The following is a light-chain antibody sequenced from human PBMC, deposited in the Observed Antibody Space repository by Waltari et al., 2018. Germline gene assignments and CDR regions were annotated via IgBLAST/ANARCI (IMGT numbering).Light chain of an antibody. V-gene: IGKV3-15*01. CDR2: GAS. Sequence: EIVITQSPATLSVSPGERATLSCRASQSVSSNLSWYQQKPGQAPRLLIYGASTRATGIPARFSGSGSGTEFTLTISSLQSEDFAVSYCQQYNNWPPITFGQGTRLEIK. J-gene: IGKJ5*01. CDR1: QSVSSN. CDR3: QQYNNWPPIT.